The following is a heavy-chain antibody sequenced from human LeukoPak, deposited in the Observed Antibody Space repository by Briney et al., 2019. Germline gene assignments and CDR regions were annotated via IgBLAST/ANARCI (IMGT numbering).Heavy chain of an antibody. CDR2: ISSSSSYI. CDR1: GFTFSSYS. CDR3: ARERKVAVRFDP. V-gene: IGHV3-21*01. J-gene: IGHJ5*02. Sequence: GGSLRLSCAASGFTFSSYSMNWVRQAPGKGLEWGSSISSSSSYIYYADSVKRRFTISRDNAKTSLYLQINRLTDEDTAVYYCARERKVAVRFDPWGQGTLVTVSS. D-gene: IGHD6-19*01.